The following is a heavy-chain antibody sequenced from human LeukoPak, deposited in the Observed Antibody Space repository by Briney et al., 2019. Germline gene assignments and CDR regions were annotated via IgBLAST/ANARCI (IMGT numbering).Heavy chain of an antibody. Sequence: GASVKVSCKASGFTFTGYYMHWVRQAPGQGLEWMGWINPNSGGTNYAQKFQGRVTMTRDTSITTAYMELRSLRSDDTAVYYCARDQGSVWGSYRYDALHRPSLFDYWGQGTLVTVSS. CDR1: GFTFTGYY. V-gene: IGHV1-2*02. J-gene: IGHJ4*02. CDR2: INPNSGGT. D-gene: IGHD3-16*02. CDR3: ARDQGSVWGSYRYDALHRPSLFDY.